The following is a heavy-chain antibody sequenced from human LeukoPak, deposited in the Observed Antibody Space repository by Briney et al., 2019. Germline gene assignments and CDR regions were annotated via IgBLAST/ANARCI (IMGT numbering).Heavy chain of an antibody. J-gene: IGHJ6*02. Sequence: GGSLRLSCAASGFTFSSYAMHWVRQAPGKGLEWVAVISYDGSNKYYADSVKGRFTISRDNSKNTLYLQMNSLRAEDTAVYYCAGGVDILTGSLGGMDVWGQGTTVTVSS. V-gene: IGHV3-30*04. CDR1: GFTFSSYA. D-gene: IGHD3-9*01. CDR3: AGGVDILTGSLGGMDV. CDR2: ISYDGSNK.